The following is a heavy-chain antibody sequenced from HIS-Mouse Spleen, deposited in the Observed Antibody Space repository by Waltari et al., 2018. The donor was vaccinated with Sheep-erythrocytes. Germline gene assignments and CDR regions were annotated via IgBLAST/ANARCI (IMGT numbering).Heavy chain of an antibody. V-gene: IGHV4-39*07. D-gene: IGHD3-16*01. CDR3: ARYYDYVWGSFDD. Sequence: QLQLQESGPGLVKPSETLSLTCTVSGGSISSSSYYWGWIRQPPGKGLEWIGSIYYSGSTDYNPSLKSRVTISVDTSKNQFSLKLSSVTAADTAVYYCARYYDYVWGSFDDWGQGTLVTVSS. CDR2: IYYSGST. CDR1: GGSISSSSYY. J-gene: IGHJ4*02.